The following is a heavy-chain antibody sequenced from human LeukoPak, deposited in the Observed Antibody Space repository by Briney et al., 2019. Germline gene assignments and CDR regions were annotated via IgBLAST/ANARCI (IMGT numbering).Heavy chain of an antibody. CDR3: ARAKTTVTTSLDY. J-gene: IGHJ4*02. D-gene: IGHD4-17*01. Sequence: PGGSLRLSCAASGFTFSSYGMHWVRQALGKGLEWVAVIWYDGSNKYYADSVKGRFTISRDNSKNTLYLQMNSLRAEDTAVYYCARAKTTVTTSLDYWGQGTLVTVSS. CDR1: GFTFSSYG. V-gene: IGHV3-33*01. CDR2: IWYDGSNK.